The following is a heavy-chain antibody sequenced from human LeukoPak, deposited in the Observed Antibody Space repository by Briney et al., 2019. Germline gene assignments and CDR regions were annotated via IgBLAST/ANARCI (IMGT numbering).Heavy chain of an antibody. CDR3: AKDPAAAGTADFFQH. V-gene: IGHV3-23*01. Sequence: GGSLRLSCAASGSTFSSYAMSWVRQAPGKGLEWVSVISGSGGSTYYADSVEGRFTISRDNSKNTLYLQMNSLRAEDAAVYYCAKDPAAAGTADFFQHWGQGTLVTVSS. J-gene: IGHJ1*01. CDR2: ISGSGGST. CDR1: GSTFSSYA. D-gene: IGHD6-13*01.